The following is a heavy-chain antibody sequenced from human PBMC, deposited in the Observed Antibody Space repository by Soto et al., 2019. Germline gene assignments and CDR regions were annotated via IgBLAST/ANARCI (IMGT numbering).Heavy chain of an antibody. J-gene: IGHJ4*02. CDR1: EYTFTSYA. V-gene: IGHV1-3*01. Sequence: ASVKVSCKASEYTFTSYALHWVRQAPGQRLECMGWIHPGNGYTENSQNFQGRLTITRDTSASTAYMELSGLRSEDTAVYYCARDKGGVTSNAVFDYWGQGTLVTVSS. CDR2: IHPGNGYT. D-gene: IGHD2-21*02. CDR3: ARDKGGVTSNAVFDY.